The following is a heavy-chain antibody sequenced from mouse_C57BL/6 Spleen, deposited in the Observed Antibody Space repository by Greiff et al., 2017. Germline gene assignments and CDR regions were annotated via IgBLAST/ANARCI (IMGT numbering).Heavy chain of an antibody. CDR2: ISSGSSTI. Sequence: EVMLVESGVGLVKPGGSLKLSCAASGFTFSDYGMHWVRQAPEKGLEWVAYISSGSSTIYYADTVKGRFTISRDNAKNTLFLQMTSLRSEDTAMYYCARDGNYYFDYWGQGTTLTVSS. D-gene: IGHD2-1*01. J-gene: IGHJ2*01. CDR3: ARDGNYYFDY. CDR1: GFTFSDYG. V-gene: IGHV5-17*01.